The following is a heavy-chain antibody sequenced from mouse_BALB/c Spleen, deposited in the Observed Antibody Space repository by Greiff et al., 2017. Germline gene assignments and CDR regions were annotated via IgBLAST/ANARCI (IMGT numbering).Heavy chain of an antibody. CDR3: ARHGITTTGYFDY. CDR1: GFTFSSYA. V-gene: IGHV5-9-3*01. J-gene: IGHJ2*01. CDR2: ISSGGSYT. D-gene: IGHD2-4*01. Sequence: EVMLVESGGGLVKPGGSLKLSCAASGFTFSSYAMSWVRQTPEKRLEWVATISSGGSYTYYPDSVKGRFTISRDNAKNTLYLQMSSLRSEDTAMYYCARHGITTTGYFDYWGQGTTLTVSS.